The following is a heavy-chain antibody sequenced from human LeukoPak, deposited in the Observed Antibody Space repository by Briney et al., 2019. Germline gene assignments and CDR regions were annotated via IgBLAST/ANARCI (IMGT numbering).Heavy chain of an antibody. Sequence: GGSLRLSCTASGFTFSSFAMSWVRQAPGKGLEWVSVISGSGGSTYYADSVKGRFTIPRDNSKNTLYLQMNSLRAEDTAVYYCAKDRGSYGDYRSYGMDVWGQGTTVTVSS. CDR3: AKDRGSYGDYRSYGMDV. V-gene: IGHV3-23*01. J-gene: IGHJ6*02. CDR2: ISGSGGST. CDR1: GFTFSSFA. D-gene: IGHD4-17*01.